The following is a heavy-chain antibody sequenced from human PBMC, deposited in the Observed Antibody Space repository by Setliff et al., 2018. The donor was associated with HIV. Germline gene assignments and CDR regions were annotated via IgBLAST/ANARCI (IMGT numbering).Heavy chain of an antibody. V-gene: IGHV3-74*01. Sequence: PGGSLRLSCAASGFTFTDYWMHWVRQVPGKGPVWVSRINVDGSSISYADSVKGRFTISRYTSKNTLYLQMNSLRAEDTAVYYCARRAYCSSTTCFDNWGQGTLVTVSS. J-gene: IGHJ4*02. CDR1: GFTFTDYW. CDR2: INVDGSSI. CDR3: ARRAYCSSTTCFDN. D-gene: IGHD2-2*01.